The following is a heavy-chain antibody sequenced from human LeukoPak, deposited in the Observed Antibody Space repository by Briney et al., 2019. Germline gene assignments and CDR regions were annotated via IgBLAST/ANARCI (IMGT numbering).Heavy chain of an antibody. Sequence: GASVKVSCKASGGTFSSYAISWVRQAPGQGLEWMGGIIPIFGTANYAQKFQGRVTITTDESTSTAYMELSSLRSEDTAVYYCARDSEVVGATSLGVLGYWGQGTLVTVSS. CDR3: ARDSEVVGATSLGVLGY. D-gene: IGHD1-26*01. J-gene: IGHJ4*02. CDR1: GGTFSSYA. V-gene: IGHV1-69*05. CDR2: IIPIFGTA.